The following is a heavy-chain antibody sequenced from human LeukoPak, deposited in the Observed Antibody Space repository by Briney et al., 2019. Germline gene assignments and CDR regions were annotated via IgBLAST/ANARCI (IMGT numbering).Heavy chain of an antibody. J-gene: IGHJ5*02. V-gene: IGHV1-69*06. CDR1: GGTFGSYA. D-gene: IGHD4-17*01. CDR3: ARDSGYGDYVGNP. Sequence: ASVKVSCKASGGTFGSYAISWVRQAPGQGLEWMGGIIPIFGTANYAQKFQGRVTITADKSTSTAYMELRSLRSDDTAVYYCARDSGYGDYVGNPWGQGTLVTVSS. CDR2: IIPIFGTA.